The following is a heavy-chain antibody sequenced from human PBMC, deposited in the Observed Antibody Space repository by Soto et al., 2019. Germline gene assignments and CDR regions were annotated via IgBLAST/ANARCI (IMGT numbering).Heavy chain of an antibody. Sequence: PSETLSLTCAVYGGSFSGYYWSWIRQPPGKGLEWIGEINHSGSTNYNPSLKSRVTISVDTSKNQFSLKLSSVTAADTAVYYCAREDRLLLGYCSGGSCYPKGSYFDYWGQGTLVTVSS. CDR3: AREDRLLLGYCSGGSCYPKGSYFDY. CDR2: INHSGST. V-gene: IGHV4-34*01. D-gene: IGHD2-15*01. CDR1: GGSFSGYY. J-gene: IGHJ4*02.